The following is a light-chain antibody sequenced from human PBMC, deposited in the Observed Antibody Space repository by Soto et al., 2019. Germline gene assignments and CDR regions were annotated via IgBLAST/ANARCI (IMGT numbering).Light chain of an antibody. CDR3: QQNYRSPLN. J-gene: IGKJ3*01. Sequence: DIQMTQSPLSLSASVGESVTITCRASQNISHFLNWYQQKPGKPPRLLIFGTSNLQSGVPSRFRGSRSETDFSLTISGLKPEDFSTYICQQNYRSPLNFGPGTRVA. CDR1: QNISHF. CDR2: GTS. V-gene: IGKV1-39*01.